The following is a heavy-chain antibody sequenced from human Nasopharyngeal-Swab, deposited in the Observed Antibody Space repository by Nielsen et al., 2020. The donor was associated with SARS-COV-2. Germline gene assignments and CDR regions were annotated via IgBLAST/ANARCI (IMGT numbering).Heavy chain of an antibody. Sequence: GESLKISCAASGFTFSSYGMHWVRQAPGKGLEWVAVISYDGSNKYYADSVKGRFTISRDNSKNTLYLQMNSLRAEDTDVYYCAKEPAMVRGRVHYYYYGMDVWGQGTTVTVSS. CDR2: ISYDGSNK. CDR1: GFTFSSYG. CDR3: AKEPAMVRGRVHYYYYGMDV. J-gene: IGHJ6*02. V-gene: IGHV3-30*18. D-gene: IGHD3-10*01.